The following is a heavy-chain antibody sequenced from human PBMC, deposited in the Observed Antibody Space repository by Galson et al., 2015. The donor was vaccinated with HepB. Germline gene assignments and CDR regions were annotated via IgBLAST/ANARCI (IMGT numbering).Heavy chain of an antibody. CDR3: ARGRRYSSSSYYYYYMDV. D-gene: IGHD6-13*01. V-gene: IGHV1-69*13. CDR1: GGTFSSYA. CDR2: IIPIFGTA. Sequence: SVKVSCKASGGTFSSYAISWVRQAPGQGLEWMGGIIPIFGTANYAQKFQGRVTITADESTSTAYMELSSLRSEDTAVYYCARGRRYSSSSYYYYYMDVWGKGTTVTVSS. J-gene: IGHJ6*03.